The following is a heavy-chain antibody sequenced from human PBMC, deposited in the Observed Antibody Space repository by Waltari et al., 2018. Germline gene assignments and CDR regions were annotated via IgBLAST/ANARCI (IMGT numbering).Heavy chain of an antibody. CDR1: GASIRGVS. CDR2: IYYTGST. Sequence: LQLHESGPSQLTPPEPLSLLATVYGASIRGVSWSWVRPPPGKGLDWIGYIYYTGSTNFNPSLKSRVTMSVDTSKNQFSLKLSSVTAADTAFYYCARGGGGDWEWFDPWGQGTLVTVSS. J-gene: IGHJ5*02. D-gene: IGHD2-21*02. CDR3: ARGGGGDWEWFDP. V-gene: IGHV4-59*01.